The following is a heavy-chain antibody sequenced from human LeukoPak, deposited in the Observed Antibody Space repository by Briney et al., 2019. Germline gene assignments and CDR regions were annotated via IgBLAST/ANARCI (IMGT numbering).Heavy chain of an antibody. CDR1: GFSFGSFA. CDR2: IIGSGGTT. Sequence: GGSLRLSCAASGFSFGSFAMSWVRQAPGKGLEWVSGIIGSGGTTFYADSVKGRFTISRDNSKNTLYLQMNSLRAEDTAVYYCAKASEFYYDSSGFKDYWGQGTLVTVSS. V-gene: IGHV3-23*01. D-gene: IGHD3-22*01. CDR3: AKASEFYYDSSGFKDY. J-gene: IGHJ4*02.